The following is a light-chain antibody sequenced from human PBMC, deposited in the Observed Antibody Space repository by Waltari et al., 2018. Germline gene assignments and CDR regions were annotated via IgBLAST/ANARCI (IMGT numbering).Light chain of an antibody. J-gene: IGLJ2*01. CDR2: EVS. V-gene: IGLV2-23*02. Sequence: SALTEPASVDGAPGRSITISCTGNCSAVGSFNLLSRYQQHPGKAPKLMIYEVSKRPSGVSNRFSGSKSGNTPSLTISGLQAEDEADYYCCSYSGSSTVVVVGEGTKLTVL. CDR1: CSAVGSFNL. CDR3: CSYSGSSTVVV.